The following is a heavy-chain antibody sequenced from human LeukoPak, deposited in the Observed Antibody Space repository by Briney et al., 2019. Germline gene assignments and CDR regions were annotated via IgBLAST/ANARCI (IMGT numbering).Heavy chain of an antibody. CDR1: GFTFSSYE. Sequence: GGSLRLSCAASGFTFSSYEMNWVRQAPGKGLEWVSYISSSDSTIYYADSVKGRFTISRDNAKNSLYLQMSSLRAGDTAVYYCARDPNPLDCGGDCYFDYWGQGTLVTVSS. J-gene: IGHJ4*02. CDR3: ARDPNPLDCGGDCYFDY. V-gene: IGHV3-48*03. D-gene: IGHD2-21*02. CDR2: ISSSDSTI.